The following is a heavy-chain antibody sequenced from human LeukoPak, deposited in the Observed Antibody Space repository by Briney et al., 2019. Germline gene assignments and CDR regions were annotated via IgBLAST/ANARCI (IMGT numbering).Heavy chain of an antibody. Sequence: PGGALRLSCAASGFTFSSYSMNWVRQAPGKGLEWVSSISSSSSYIYYADSVKGRFTISRDNAKNSLYLQVNSLRAEDTAVYYCARADTNHPYYFDYWGQGTLVTVSS. CDR2: ISSSSSYI. V-gene: IGHV3-21*01. D-gene: IGHD5-18*01. J-gene: IGHJ4*02. CDR1: GFTFSSYS. CDR3: ARADTNHPYYFDY.